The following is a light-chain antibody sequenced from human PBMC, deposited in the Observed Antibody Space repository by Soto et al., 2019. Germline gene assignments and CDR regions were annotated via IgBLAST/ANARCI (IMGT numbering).Light chain of an antibody. CDR3: QSYASLSGSYV. Sequence: QSVLTQPPSVSGAPGQRGTISCTGSSSNIGEADYEVHWYQQLPGTAPKVLIYGDSNRPSGVPDRFSGSKSGTSASLPITGLQAEDEANYYCQSYASLSGSYVFGTGTPLTVL. V-gene: IGLV1-40*01. CDR1: SSNIGEADYE. CDR2: GDS. J-gene: IGLJ1*01.